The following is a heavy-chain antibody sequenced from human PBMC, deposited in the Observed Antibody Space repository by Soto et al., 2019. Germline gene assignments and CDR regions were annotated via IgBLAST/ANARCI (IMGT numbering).Heavy chain of an antibody. CDR1: GGTFSSYA. CDR3: ATGSGYCSGGSCYSDLDY. Sequence: SVKVSCKASGGTFSSYAISWVREAPGQGLEWMGGIIPIFGTANYAQKFQGRVTITADESTSTAYMELSSLRSEDTAVYYCATGSGYCSGGSCYSDLDYWGQGTLVTVSS. CDR2: IIPIFGTA. D-gene: IGHD2-15*01. V-gene: IGHV1-69*13. J-gene: IGHJ4*02.